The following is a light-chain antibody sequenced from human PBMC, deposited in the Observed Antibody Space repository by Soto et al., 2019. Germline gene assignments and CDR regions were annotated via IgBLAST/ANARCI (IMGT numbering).Light chain of an antibody. Sequence: EIVMTQSPGTLSLSPGEAATLSCRASQSVSGSYLAWYQQKPGQAPRLVIYDASTRATGIPDRFRGSGSGTDFTLTISRLEPEDFAVYYCYQYATSPWTFGQGTKVDIK. CDR3: YQYATSPWT. CDR2: DAS. V-gene: IGKV3-20*01. J-gene: IGKJ1*01. CDR1: QSVSGSY.